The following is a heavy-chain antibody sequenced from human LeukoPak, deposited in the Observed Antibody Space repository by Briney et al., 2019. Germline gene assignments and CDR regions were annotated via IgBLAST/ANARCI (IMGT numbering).Heavy chain of an antibody. CDR3: ARVGCSGGSCPHGI. CDR2: ISSSSSYI. CDR1: GFTFSSYS. J-gene: IGHJ3*02. Sequence: GGSLRLSCAASGFTFSSYSMNWVRQAPGKGLEWVSSISSSSSYIYYADSVKGRFTISRDNAKNSLYLQMNSLRAEDTAVYYCARVGCSGGSCPHGIWGQGTMVTASS. V-gene: IGHV3-21*01. D-gene: IGHD2-15*01.